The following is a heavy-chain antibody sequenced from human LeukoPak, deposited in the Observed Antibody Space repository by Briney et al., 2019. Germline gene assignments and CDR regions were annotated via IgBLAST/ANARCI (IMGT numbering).Heavy chain of an antibody. CDR3: ARDFQNYYGSGSYYNDIDY. D-gene: IGHD3-10*01. CDR2: IWYDGSNK. V-gene: IGHV3-33*01. CDR1: GFTFSSYG. Sequence: PGGSLRLSCAASGFTFSSYGMHWVRQAPGKGLEWVAVIWYDGSNKYYAESVKGRFTISRDNSENTLYLQMSSLRAEDTAVYYCARDFQNYYGSGSYYNDIDYWGQGTLVTVSS. J-gene: IGHJ4*02.